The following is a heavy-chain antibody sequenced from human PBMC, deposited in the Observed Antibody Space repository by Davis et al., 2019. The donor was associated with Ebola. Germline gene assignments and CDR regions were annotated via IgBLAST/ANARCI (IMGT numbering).Heavy chain of an antibody. V-gene: IGHV3-30*03. CDR3: VRDYAVAFDI. CDR1: GFTFSSYV. J-gene: IGHJ3*02. D-gene: IGHD2-2*01. CDR2: ITGDGNDE. Sequence: PGGSLRLSCVASGFTFSSYVMRWVRQAPGQGLEWVASITGDGNDEYCADSVKGRFTISRDNSKSTLYLQANSLRAEDTAVYYCVRDYAVAFDIWGQGTMVTVSS.